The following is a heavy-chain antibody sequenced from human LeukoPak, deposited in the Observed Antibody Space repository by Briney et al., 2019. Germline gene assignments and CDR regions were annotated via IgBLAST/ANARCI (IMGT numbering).Heavy chain of an antibody. CDR1: GFTFSSYA. CDR3: ARWGYGGKSGY. D-gene: IGHD2-21*01. J-gene: IGHJ4*02. CDR2: ISESGDDI. V-gene: IGHV3-23*01. Sequence: GGSLRLSCATSGFTFSSYAMSWVRQAPGKGLEWVSGISESGDDIYYADSAKGRFAISRDNSKNTLHLQMDNLRAADTAVYYCARWGYGGKSGYWGQGTLVTVSS.